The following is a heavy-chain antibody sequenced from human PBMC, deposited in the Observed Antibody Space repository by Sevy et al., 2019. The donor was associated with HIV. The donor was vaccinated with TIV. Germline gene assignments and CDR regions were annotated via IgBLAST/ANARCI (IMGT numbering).Heavy chain of an antibody. V-gene: IGHV4-39*01. D-gene: IGHD2-2*01. CDR2: IFYSGST. J-gene: IGHJ4*01. CDR1: SGSINSGYYY. Sequence: SETLSLTCTVSSGSINSGYYYWGWIRQPPGKGLEWIGSIFYSGSTYYNPSLKSRVTISTDKSKNQCSLNLSSVTAADTAVYYCARQGPSWPLYFDYWGQGTLVTVSS. CDR3: ARQGPSWPLYFDY.